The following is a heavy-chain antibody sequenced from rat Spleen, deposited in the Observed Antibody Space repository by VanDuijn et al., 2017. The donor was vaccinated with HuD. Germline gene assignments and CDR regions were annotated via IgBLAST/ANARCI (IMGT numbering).Heavy chain of an antibody. CDR1: GFTFSNYY. V-gene: IGHV5-25*01. Sequence: EVQLVESGGGLVQPGRSLKLSCAASGFTFSNYYMAWVRQAPTKGLEWVAYISTGGDNTYYPDSVKGRFTISRDIANSTLYLQMDSLRSEDTATYYCARHRNYGGIPFDFWGQGVMVTVSS. J-gene: IGHJ2*01. CDR2: ISTGGDNT. CDR3: ARHRNYGGIPFDF. D-gene: IGHD1-11*01.